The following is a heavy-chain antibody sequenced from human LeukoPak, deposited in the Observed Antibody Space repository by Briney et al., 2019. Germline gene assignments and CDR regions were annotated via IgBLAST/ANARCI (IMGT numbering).Heavy chain of an antibody. CDR2: ISGSGGST. CDR3: AHISSSWPDY. D-gene: IGHD6-13*01. V-gene: IGHV3-23*01. Sequence: GGSLRLSCAASGFTFSSYAMSWVRQAPGKGLGWVSAISGSGGSTYYADSVKGRFTISRDNSKNTLYLQMNSLRAEDTAVYYCAHISSSWPDYWGQGTLVTVSS. J-gene: IGHJ4*02. CDR1: GFTFSSYA.